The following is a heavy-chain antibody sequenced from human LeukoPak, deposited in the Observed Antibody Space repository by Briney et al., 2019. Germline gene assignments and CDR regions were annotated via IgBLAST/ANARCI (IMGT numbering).Heavy chain of an antibody. CDR1: GHTFTTYN. V-gene: IGHV1-46*01. D-gene: IGHD1-14*01. Sequence: GASVKVSCKASGHTFTTYNFYWVRQAPGQGLEWMGIVDPEDGGTSYAHKFRGRVAMTRDMSANTVYLELNSLRSDDTALYYCARDRGRTSEFDSWGQGTLVIVSS. J-gene: IGHJ5*01. CDR3: ARDRGRTSEFDS. CDR2: VDPEDGGT.